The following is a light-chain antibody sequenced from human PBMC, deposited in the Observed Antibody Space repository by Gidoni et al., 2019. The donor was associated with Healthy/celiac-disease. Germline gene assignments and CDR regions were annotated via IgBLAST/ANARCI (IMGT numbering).Light chain of an antibody. CDR3: QQYGSSPPYT. CDR1: QSVSSSY. V-gene: IGKV3-20*01. J-gene: IGKJ2*01. Sequence: EIVLTQSPGTLSLSPGERATLPCRASQSVSSSYLAWYQQKPGQAPRLLIYGASSRATGIPDRFCGSGSGTDFTLTISRLEPEDFAVYYCQQYGSSPPYTFGQGTKLEIK. CDR2: GAS.